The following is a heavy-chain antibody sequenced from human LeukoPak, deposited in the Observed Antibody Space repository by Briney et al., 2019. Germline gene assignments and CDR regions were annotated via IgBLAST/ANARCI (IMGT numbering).Heavy chain of an antibody. D-gene: IGHD3-10*01. CDR1: GFTVNSNY. Sequence: GGSLRLSCAASGFTVNSNYWSWVRQAPGKGLEWVSVIYPGGTTYYADSVKGRFTFSRDNSKNMLHLQMNSLRAEDTAVYYCARGFNRGFDPWGQGTLVIVSS. V-gene: IGHV3-53*01. CDR2: IYPGGTT. J-gene: IGHJ5*02. CDR3: ARGFNRGFDP.